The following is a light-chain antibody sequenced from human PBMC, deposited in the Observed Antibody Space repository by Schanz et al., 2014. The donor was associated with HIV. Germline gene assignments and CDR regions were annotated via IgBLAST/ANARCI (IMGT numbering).Light chain of an antibody. Sequence: QSVLTQPASVSGSPGQSITISCTGTSSDVGSYNLVSWYQQHPGKAPKLMIYEVSKRPSGVPDRFSGSKSGNTASLTVSGLQAEDEADYYCCSYTSSSPNWLFGGGTKLTVL. CDR3: CSYTSSSPNWL. V-gene: IGLV2-14*02. CDR2: EVS. CDR1: SSDVGSYNL. J-gene: IGLJ3*02.